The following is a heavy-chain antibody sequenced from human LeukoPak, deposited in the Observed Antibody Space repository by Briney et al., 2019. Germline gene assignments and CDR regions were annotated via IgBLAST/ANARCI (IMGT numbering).Heavy chain of an antibody. CDR1: GFPFISYE. CDR2: ISSSGSTI. V-gene: IGHV3-48*03. CDR3: ARGGDHPTFLFQYMDV. Sequence: PGGSLRLSCATSGFPFISYEMNWVRQAPGKGLEWVPYISSSGSTIYYADSVKGRFTISRDNAKNSLFLQMNSLRAEDTAVYYCARGGDHPTFLFQYMDVWGKGTTVTVSS. D-gene: IGHD3-16*01. J-gene: IGHJ6*03.